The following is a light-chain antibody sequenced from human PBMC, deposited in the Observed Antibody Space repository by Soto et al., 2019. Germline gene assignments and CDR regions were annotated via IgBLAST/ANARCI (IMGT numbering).Light chain of an antibody. V-gene: IGKV3-20*01. Sequence: EMVLTQSPGTLSLSPGERATLSCRASQSVSSSYLAWYQQKPGQAPRPLIYGASSRATGIPDRFSGSGSGTDFTLTISRLEPEDSAVYFCQQYGSSPPFTFGPGTKVD. CDR3: QQYGSSPPFT. J-gene: IGKJ3*01. CDR1: QSVSSSY. CDR2: GAS.